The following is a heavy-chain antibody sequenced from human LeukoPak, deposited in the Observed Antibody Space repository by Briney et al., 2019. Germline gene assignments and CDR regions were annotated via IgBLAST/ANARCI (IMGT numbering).Heavy chain of an antibody. J-gene: IGHJ4*02. V-gene: IGHV4-61*02. CDR3: ARMLRSGSYYRVGYFDY. D-gene: IGHD3-10*01. CDR2: IYTSGST. Sequence: PSQTLSLTCTVSGGPISSGSYYWSWIRQPAGKGLEWIGRIYTSGSTNYNPSLKSRVTISVDTSKNQFSLKLSSVTAADTAVYYCARMLRSGSYYRVGYFDYWGQGTLVTVSS. CDR1: GGPISSGSYY.